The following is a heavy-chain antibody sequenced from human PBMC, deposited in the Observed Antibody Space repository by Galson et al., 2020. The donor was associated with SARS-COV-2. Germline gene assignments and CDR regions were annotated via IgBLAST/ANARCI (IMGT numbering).Heavy chain of an antibody. D-gene: IGHD6-13*01. CDR3: ARDPRFSGSGFGGGRGFEI. CDR2: ISGYNGNT. Sequence: GESLNISCKASGYAFTSKGISWVRQAPGQGLEWMRWISGYNGNTKYAQNFQGRVILTTDASTTTAYMEVRSLRSDDSAVYYCARDPRFSGSGFGGGRGFEIWGQVTMVTVSS. V-gene: IGHV1-18*01. J-gene: IGHJ3*02. CDR1: GYAFTSKG.